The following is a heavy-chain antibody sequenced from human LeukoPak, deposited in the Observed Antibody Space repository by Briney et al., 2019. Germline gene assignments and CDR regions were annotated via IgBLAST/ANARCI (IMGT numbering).Heavy chain of an antibody. CDR3: ARDRSHNSGYFRDGFDP. V-gene: IGHV1-69*13. Sequence: GASVKVSCKASGGTFSSYAISWVRQAPGQGLEWMGGIIPIFGTANYAQKFQGRVTITADESTSTAYMELSSLRSEDTAVYYCARDRSHNSGYFRDGFDPWGQGTLVTVSS. CDR1: GGTFSSYA. D-gene: IGHD3-22*01. CDR2: IIPIFGTA. J-gene: IGHJ5*02.